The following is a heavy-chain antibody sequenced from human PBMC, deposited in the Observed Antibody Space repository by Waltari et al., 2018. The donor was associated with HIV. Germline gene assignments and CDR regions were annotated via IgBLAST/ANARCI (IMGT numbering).Heavy chain of an antibody. CDR3: ARGQGVEYSSSSFFDY. J-gene: IGHJ4*02. CDR1: GYTFTSYY. D-gene: IGHD6-6*01. Sequence: QVQLVQSGAEVKKPGASVKVSCKASGYTFTSYYMHWVRQAPGQGREWMGIINPSGGSTSYAQKFQGRVTMTRDTSTSTVYMELSSLRSEDTAVYYCARGQGVEYSSSSFFDYWGQGTLVTVSS. CDR2: INPSGGST. V-gene: IGHV1-46*01.